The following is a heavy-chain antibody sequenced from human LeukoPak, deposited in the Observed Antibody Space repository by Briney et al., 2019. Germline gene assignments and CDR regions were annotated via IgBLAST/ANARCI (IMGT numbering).Heavy chain of an antibody. Sequence: SETLSLTCTVSGGSISSYYWSWIRQPAGKGLEWIGRIYTSGSTNYNPSLKSRVTMSVDTSKNQFPLKLSSVTAADTAVYYCARDPLDSSGYSRFDYWGQGTLVTVSS. CDR3: ARDPLDSSGYSRFDY. J-gene: IGHJ4*02. V-gene: IGHV4-4*07. CDR1: GGSISSYY. CDR2: IYTSGST. D-gene: IGHD3-22*01.